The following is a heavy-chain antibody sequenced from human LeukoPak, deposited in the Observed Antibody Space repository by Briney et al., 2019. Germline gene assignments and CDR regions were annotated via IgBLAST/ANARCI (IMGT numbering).Heavy chain of an antibody. V-gene: IGHV3-30*03. J-gene: IGHJ4*02. Sequence: GGSLRLSCAASGFTFSSYGMHWVRQAPGKGLEWVAVISYDGGNKYYANSVKGRFTISRDNSKNTLYLQMNSLRAEDTAVYYCARGKWEQGIYFDYWGQGTLVTVSS. CDR2: ISYDGGNK. CDR3: ARGKWEQGIYFDY. CDR1: GFTFSSYG. D-gene: IGHD1-26*01.